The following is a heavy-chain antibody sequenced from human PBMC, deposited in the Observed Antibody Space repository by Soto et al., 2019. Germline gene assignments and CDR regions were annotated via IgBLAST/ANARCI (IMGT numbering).Heavy chain of an antibody. J-gene: IGHJ4*02. D-gene: IGHD3-10*01. Sequence: EVQLVESGGGLIQPVGSLRLSCAVSGFTVSNNYMSWVRQAPGKGLEGVSVIYSGGYTAYGDSVKGRFTISRDNSKNIQFLKMNSLGAAARALFYWGARAGGGGYWGQGTLVTVSS. CDR2: IYSGGYT. V-gene: IGHV3-53*01. CDR3: GARAGGGGY. CDR1: GFTVSNNY.